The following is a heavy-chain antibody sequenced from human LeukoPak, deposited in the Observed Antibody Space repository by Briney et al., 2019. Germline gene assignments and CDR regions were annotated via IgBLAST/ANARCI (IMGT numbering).Heavy chain of an antibody. CDR1: GGTFSSYA. V-gene: IGHV1-18*01. CDR2: ISAYNGNT. D-gene: IGHD2-2*01. J-gene: IGHJ4*02. Sequence: ASVKVSCKASGGTFSSYAISWVRQAPGQGLEWMGWISAYNGNTNYAQKLQGRVTMTTDTSTSTAYMELRSLRSDDTAVYYCARDRGGYCSSTSCARGDYWGQGTLVTVSS. CDR3: ARDRGGYCSSTSCARGDY.